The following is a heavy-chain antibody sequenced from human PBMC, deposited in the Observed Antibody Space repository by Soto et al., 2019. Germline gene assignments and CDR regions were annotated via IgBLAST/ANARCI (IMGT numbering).Heavy chain of an antibody. Sequence: ASVKVSCKASGYTFTYYYIHWVRQAPGQGFEWMGVINPSTGSTTYAQKFQGRVIMTRDTSTSTVYMELGSLRSEDTAVYYCARSPYSSGSYYPIDYWGQGTLVTVS. V-gene: IGHV1-46*01. D-gene: IGHD3-22*01. CDR2: INPSTGST. J-gene: IGHJ4*02. CDR1: GYTFTYYY. CDR3: ARSPYSSGSYYPIDY.